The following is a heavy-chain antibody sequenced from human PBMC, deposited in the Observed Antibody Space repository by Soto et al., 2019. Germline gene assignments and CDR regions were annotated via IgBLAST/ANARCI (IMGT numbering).Heavy chain of an antibody. CDR2: IKSKTDGGTT. Sequence: EVQLVQSGGGLVKPGGSLRLSCAASGFTFSNAWMNWVRQAPGKGLEWVGRIKSKTDGGTTDYAAPVKGRFTISRDDSKNTLYLQMKSLKTEDTAVYYCTTLYYDIFTGNYFDSWGQGTLVTVYS. D-gene: IGHD3-9*01. J-gene: IGHJ4*02. CDR1: GFTFSNAW. CDR3: TTLYYDIFTGNYFDS. V-gene: IGHV3-15*01.